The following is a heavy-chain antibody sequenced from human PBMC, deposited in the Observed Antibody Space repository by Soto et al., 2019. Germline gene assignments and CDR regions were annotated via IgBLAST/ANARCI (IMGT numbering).Heavy chain of an antibody. D-gene: IGHD3-10*01. CDR2: ISSSRSTI. CDR1: GFTFSSYS. V-gene: IGHV3-48*01. CDR3: ASFGEFFHYYMDV. Sequence: GGSLRLSCAASGFTFSSYSMNWVRQAPGKGLEWVAYISSSRSTIYYADSVKGRFTISRDNAKNSLYLQMNSLRAEDTAVYYCASFGEFFHYYMDVWGKGTTVTVSS. J-gene: IGHJ6*03.